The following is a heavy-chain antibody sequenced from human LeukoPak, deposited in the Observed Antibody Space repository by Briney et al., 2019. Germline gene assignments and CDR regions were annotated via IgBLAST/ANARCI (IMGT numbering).Heavy chain of an antibody. J-gene: IGHJ4*02. CDR1: GGSFSGYY. CDR2: INHSGST. Sequence: PSETPSLTCAVYGGSFSGYYWSWIRQPPGKGLEWIGEINHSGSTNYNPSLKSRVTISVDTSKNQFSLKLSSVTAADTAVYYCARGLCSSTSCYSRLIRRSHYFDYWGQGTLVTVSS. CDR3: ARGLCSSTSCYSRLIRRSHYFDY. D-gene: IGHD2-2*01. V-gene: IGHV4-34*01.